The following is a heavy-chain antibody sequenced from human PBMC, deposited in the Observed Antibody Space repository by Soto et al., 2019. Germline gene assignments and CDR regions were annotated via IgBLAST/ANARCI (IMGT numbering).Heavy chain of an antibody. CDR2: ISYDGSNI. CDR1: GFTFSSYA. D-gene: IGHD6-19*01. CDR3: AKDRRGIGWYYFDY. Sequence: GGSLRLSCAASGFTFSSYAMHWVRQAPGKGLEWVAVISYDGSNIYYADSVKGRFTISRDNSKNTLYLQMNSLRADDTAVYYCAKDRRGIGWYYFDYWGQGTLVTVSS. V-gene: IGHV3-30-3*02. J-gene: IGHJ4*02.